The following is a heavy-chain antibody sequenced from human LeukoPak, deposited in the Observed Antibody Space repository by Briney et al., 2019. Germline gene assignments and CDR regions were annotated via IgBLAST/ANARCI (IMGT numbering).Heavy chain of an antibody. D-gene: IGHD2-21*02. CDR3: AKVPGGDGMYWYFDL. CDR1: GFTFNSYA. CDR2: IGGGGGHI. V-gene: IGHV3-23*01. Sequence: GGSLRLSCAASGFTFNSYAMSWVRQVPGKGLEWVSAIGGGGGHIYYADSVKGRFTISRDNSKNTLYLQMNSLRAEDTAVYYCAKVPGGDGMYWYFDLWGRGTLVTVSS. J-gene: IGHJ2*01.